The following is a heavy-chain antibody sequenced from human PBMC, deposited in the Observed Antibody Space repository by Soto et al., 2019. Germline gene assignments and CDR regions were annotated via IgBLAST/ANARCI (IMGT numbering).Heavy chain of an antibody. Sequence: ASVKVSCKASGFTYTSSAVQWVRQARGQRLEWIGWIVVGSGNTNYAQKFQERVTITRDMSTSTAYMELSSLRSEDTAVYYCAADRITMVRGVITHWGQGTLVTVSS. CDR1: GFTYTSSA. J-gene: IGHJ4*02. CDR2: IVVGSGNT. D-gene: IGHD3-10*01. V-gene: IGHV1-58*01. CDR3: AADRITMVRGVITH.